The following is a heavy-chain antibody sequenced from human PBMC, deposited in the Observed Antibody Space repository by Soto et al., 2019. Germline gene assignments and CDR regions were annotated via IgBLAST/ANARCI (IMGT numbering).Heavy chain of an antibody. Sequence: TGGSLRLSCAASGFTFSSYGMHWVRQAPGKGLEWVAVIWNDGSNKYYADSVKGRLTISRDNSKNTVYLQMNSLRAEETVLFYGEKDKGKAPSLGTDWGKGKMVPVSS. CDR1: GFTFSSYG. V-gene: IGHV3-33*06. J-gene: IGHJ4*01. CDR2: IWNDGSNK. D-gene: IGHD1-26*01. CDR3: EKDKGKAPSLGTD.